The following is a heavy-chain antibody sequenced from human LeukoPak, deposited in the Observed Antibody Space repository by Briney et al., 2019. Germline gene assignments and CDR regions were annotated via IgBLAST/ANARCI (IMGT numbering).Heavy chain of an antibody. V-gene: IGHV1-18*01. Sequence: ASVKVSCKASGYTFTSYGISWVRQAPGQGLEWMGWISAYNGNTNYAQKLQGRVTMTTDTSTSTAYMELRSLRSDDTAVYYCARIITMVRGVIITDWFDPWGQGTLATVSS. D-gene: IGHD3-10*01. CDR2: ISAYNGNT. CDR3: ARIITMVRGVIITDWFDP. CDR1: GYTFTSYG. J-gene: IGHJ5*02.